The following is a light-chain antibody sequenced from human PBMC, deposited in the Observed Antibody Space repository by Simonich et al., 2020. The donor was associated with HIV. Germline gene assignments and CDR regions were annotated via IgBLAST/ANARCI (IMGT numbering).Light chain of an antibody. Sequence: IQLTQSPSFLSASVGDRVTITCRASQGIISYLAWYQQKPGKAPKLLIYAASTLQSVVPARFSGSGSGTDFTLTISSLQPGDFATYYCQQSYSTHTFGQGTKLEIK. CDR2: AAS. V-gene: IGKV1-39*01. CDR1: QGIISY. J-gene: IGKJ2*01. CDR3: QQSYSTHT.